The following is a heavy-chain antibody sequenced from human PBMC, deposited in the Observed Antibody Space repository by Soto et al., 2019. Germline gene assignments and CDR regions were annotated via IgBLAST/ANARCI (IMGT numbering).Heavy chain of an antibody. CDR3: ARATSSSGFDY. CDR2: INPGGGST. CDR1: GYTFAGYY. Sequence: QVQLVQSGAEVKKPGASVKVSCKASGYTFAGYYMHWVRQAPGQGLEWVGIINPGGGSTSDAQRFQGRVTMTTYTSTSTVYMELSSLRSDDTAVYYCARATSSSGFDYWGQGTLVTVSS. D-gene: IGHD6-6*01. V-gene: IGHV1-46*01. J-gene: IGHJ4*02.